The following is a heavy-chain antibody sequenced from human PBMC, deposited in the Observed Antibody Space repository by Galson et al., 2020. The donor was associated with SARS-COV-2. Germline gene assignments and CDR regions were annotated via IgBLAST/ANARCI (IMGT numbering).Heavy chain of an antibody. J-gene: IGHJ4*02. V-gene: IGHV3-7*03. CDR1: GITLSHYW. D-gene: IGHD2-2*01. CDR2: INQDGSGT. Sequence: GESLKIYCAASGITLSHYWMRWVRQSTGQGLEWVANINQDGSGTYYVDPVKRRFTISIDNTKDSVFLQLTSLRVEDTPVYYFATDPFSSPPDFWGRGTLVTVSS. CDR3: ATDPFSSPPDF.